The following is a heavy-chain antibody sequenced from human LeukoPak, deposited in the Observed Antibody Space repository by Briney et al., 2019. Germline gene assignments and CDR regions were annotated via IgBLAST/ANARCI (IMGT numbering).Heavy chain of an antibody. CDR3: ARVVPYDSSGYYYGSYFQH. Sequence: PSETLSLTCTVSGGSISSYYWSWIRQPPGKGLEWIGYIYYSGSTNYNPSLKSRVTISVDTSENQFSLKLSSVTAADTAVYYCARVVPYDSSGYYYGSYFQHWGQGTLVTVSS. V-gene: IGHV4-59*01. J-gene: IGHJ1*01. D-gene: IGHD3-22*01. CDR1: GGSISSYY. CDR2: IYYSGST.